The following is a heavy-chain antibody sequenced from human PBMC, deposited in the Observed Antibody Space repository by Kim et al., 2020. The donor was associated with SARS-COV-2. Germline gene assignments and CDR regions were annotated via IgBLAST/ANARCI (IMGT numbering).Heavy chain of an antibody. J-gene: IGHJ6*02. D-gene: IGHD3-16*02. CDR2: INPNSGGT. V-gene: IGHV1-2*06. CDR3: ARAPTEYSSPLGGVIVSGTYGMDV. CDR1: GYTFTGYY. Sequence: ASVKVSCKASGYTFTGYYMHWVRQAPGQGLEWMGRINPNSGGTNYAQKFQGRVTMTRDTSISTAYMELSRLRSDDTAVYYCARAPTEYSSPLGGVIVSGTYGMDVWGQGTTVTVSS.